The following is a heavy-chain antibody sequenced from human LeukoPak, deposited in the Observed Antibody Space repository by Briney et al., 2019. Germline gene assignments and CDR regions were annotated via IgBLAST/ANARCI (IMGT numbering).Heavy chain of an antibody. CDR3: RAGNYYYGMDV. CDR2: FDPKDGET. J-gene: IGHJ6*02. Sequence: ASVKVSCKVSGYTLTELSMHWVRQAPGKGLEWMGGFDPKDGETIYAQKFQGRVTMTEDTSTDTAYMELSSLRSEDTAVYYCRAGNYYYGMDVWGQGTTVTVSS. CDR1: GYTLTELS. V-gene: IGHV1-24*01.